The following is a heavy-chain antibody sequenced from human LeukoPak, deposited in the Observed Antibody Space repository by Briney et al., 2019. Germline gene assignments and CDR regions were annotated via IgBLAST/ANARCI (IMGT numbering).Heavy chain of an antibody. CDR3: AHIKGPTDYYDSSGYYPKPYYYYYYGMDV. Sequence: SETLSLTCAVYGGSFSGYYWSWIRQPPGKGLEWIGEINHSGSTNYNPSLKSRVTISVDTSNNQFSLKLSSVTAADTAVYYCAHIKGPTDYYDSSGYYPKPYYYYYYGMDVWGQGTTVTVSS. V-gene: IGHV4-34*01. J-gene: IGHJ6*02. CDR2: INHSGST. D-gene: IGHD3-22*01. CDR1: GGSFSGYY.